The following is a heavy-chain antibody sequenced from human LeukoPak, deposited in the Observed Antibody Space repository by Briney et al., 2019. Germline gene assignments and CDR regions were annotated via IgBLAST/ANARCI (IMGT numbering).Heavy chain of an antibody. CDR2: IYYSGST. V-gene: IGHV4-61*01. J-gene: IGHJ5*02. CDR3: ASVRNYDSSGYYS. Sequence: SETLSLTCTVSGGSVSSGSYYWSWIRQPPGEGLEWIGYIYYSGSTNYNPSLKSRVTISVDTSKNQFSLKLSSVTAADTAVYYCASVRNYDSSGYYSWGQGTLVTVSS. D-gene: IGHD3-22*01. CDR1: GGSVSSGSYY.